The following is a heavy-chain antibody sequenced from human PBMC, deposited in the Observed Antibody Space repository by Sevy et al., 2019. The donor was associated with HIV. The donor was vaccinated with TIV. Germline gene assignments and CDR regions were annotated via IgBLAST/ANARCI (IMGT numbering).Heavy chain of an antibody. CDR3: ARDLAIAGAAPDY. CDR1: GYTFTSYG. D-gene: IGHD6-13*01. V-gene: IGHV1-18*04. Sequence: ASVKVSCKASGYTFTSYGITWVRQAPGQGLEWMGWISAHNGNTHYAQNFQDRVTMTTDTSTSTVYMELRSLRSDDTAVDYWARDLAIAGAAPDYWGQGTLVTVSS. CDR2: ISAHNGNT. J-gene: IGHJ4*02.